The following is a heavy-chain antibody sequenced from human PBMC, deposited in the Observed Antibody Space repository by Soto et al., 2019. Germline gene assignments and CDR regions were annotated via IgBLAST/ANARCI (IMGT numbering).Heavy chain of an antibody. CDR3: ATNPSGGSWRSWFDP. CDR2: IYNTGSR. CDR1: GVSITSGSYY. D-gene: IGHD2-15*01. V-gene: IGHV4-61*01. J-gene: IGHJ5*02. Sequence: SETLSLTCSVSGVSITSGSYYWFWIRQPPGKGLEYIGYIYNTGSREYNPSLKSRLTISVDTSKNQFSLKLTSVIAADTAVYYCATNPSGGSWRSWFDPWGQGTLVTVSS.